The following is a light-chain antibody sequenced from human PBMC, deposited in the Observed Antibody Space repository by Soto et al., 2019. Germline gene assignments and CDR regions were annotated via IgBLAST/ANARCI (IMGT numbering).Light chain of an antibody. CDR2: DVS. CDR3: GSLTRRDTVV. J-gene: IGLJ2*01. V-gene: IGLV2-14*03. Sequence: QSALTQPASVSGSPGQSITISCTGTSGDVGGYVSWYQQHPGNAPTLIIFDVSNRPSGLSDRFSCSKSGNTASLTISGLQAEDEADYHCGSLTRRDTVVFGGGTKLTVL. CDR1: SGDVGGY.